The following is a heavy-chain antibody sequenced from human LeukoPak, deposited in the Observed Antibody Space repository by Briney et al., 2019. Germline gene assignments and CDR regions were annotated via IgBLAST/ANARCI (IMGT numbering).Heavy chain of an antibody. Sequence: GGSLRLSCAASGFTFSIYAMRSVRQAPGKGLQWVSSITSSGDGTYYADSVKGRFTISRDNSENMLYLQMNSLRVEDTAVYFCAKDRPNYYGSNGHYYRRDGDYWGQGTLVTVSS. CDR1: GFTFSIYA. CDR2: ITSSGDGT. J-gene: IGHJ4*02. CDR3: AKDRPNYYGSNGHYYRRDGDY. D-gene: IGHD3-22*01. V-gene: IGHV3-23*01.